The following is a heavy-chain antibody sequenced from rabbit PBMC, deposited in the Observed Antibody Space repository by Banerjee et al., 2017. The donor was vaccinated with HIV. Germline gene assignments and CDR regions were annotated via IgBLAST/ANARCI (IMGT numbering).Heavy chain of an antibody. V-gene: IGHV1S43*01. D-gene: IGHD1-1*01. CDR2: IGTTTGRT. CDR3: TRDLATVTSRKFGL. CDR1: GFDFSSYGV. J-gene: IGHJ4*01. Sequence: QEQLVESGGGLVQPGGSLKLSCKASGFDFSSYGVSWVRQAPGKGLELIACIGTTTGRTWYATWVNGRYSISRSISLNTVDLKVTSLTGADTATYICTRDLATVTSRKFGLWCPGTLVTVS.